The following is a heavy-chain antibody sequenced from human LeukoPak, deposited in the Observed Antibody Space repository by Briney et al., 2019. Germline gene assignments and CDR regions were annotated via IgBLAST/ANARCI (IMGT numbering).Heavy chain of an antibody. CDR2: ISSSSSTI. J-gene: IGHJ4*02. V-gene: IGHV3-48*01. Sequence: GGSLRLSCAASGFTFSSYSMNWVRQAPGKGLEWVSSISSSSSTIYYADSVKGRFTISRDNAKNSLYLQMNSLRAEDTAVYYCARTPGYSYGYEIDYWGQGTLVTVSS. D-gene: IGHD5-18*01. CDR1: GFTFSSYS. CDR3: ARTPGYSYGYEIDY.